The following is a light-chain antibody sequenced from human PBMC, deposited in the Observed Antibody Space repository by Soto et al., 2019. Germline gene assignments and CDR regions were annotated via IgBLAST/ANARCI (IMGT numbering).Light chain of an antibody. CDR2: GAS. CDR1: QSVSSSY. V-gene: IGKV3-20*01. J-gene: IGKJ3*01. Sequence: EIVLTQSPGTLSLSPGERATLSCRASQSVSSSYLAWYQQKPGQAPRLLLYGASSRATGIPDRFSGSGSGTDFPLTISRLEPEDFAVYYCHQYGSSSFTFGPGTKVDI. CDR3: HQYGSSSFT.